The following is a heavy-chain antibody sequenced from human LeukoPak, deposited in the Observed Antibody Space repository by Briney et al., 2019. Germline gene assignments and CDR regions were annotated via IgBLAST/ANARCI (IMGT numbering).Heavy chain of an antibody. CDR2: IYTSGKT. V-gene: IGHV4-61*02. D-gene: IGHD1-26*01. J-gene: IGHJ4*02. CDR3: ARSFSGSYYFEY. Sequence: SQTLSLTCTVSGDSISSGRYYWSWVRQPAGKELEWIGRIYTSGKTDYNPYTPSLKSRVTVSLDTSKNQLSLFLTSVTAADTAMYYCARSFSGSYYFEYWGQGTLVTVSS. CDR1: GDSISSGRYY.